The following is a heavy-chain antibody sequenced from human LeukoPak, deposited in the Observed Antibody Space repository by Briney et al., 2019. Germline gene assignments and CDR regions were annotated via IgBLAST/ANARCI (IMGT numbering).Heavy chain of an antibody. CDR3: ARGAPRYCSSTSCYSGAFDI. Sequence: ASVKVSCKVSGYTLTELSMHWVRQAPGKGLEWMGGFDPEDGETIYAQKFQGRVTMTEDTSTDTAYMELSSLRSEDTAVYYCARGAPRYCSSTSCYSGAFDIWGQGTMVTVSS. V-gene: IGHV1-24*01. D-gene: IGHD2-2*02. CDR2: FDPEDGET. CDR1: GYTLTELS. J-gene: IGHJ3*02.